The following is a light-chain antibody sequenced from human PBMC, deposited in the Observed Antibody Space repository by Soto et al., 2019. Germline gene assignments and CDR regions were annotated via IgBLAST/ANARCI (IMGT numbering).Light chain of an antibody. CDR1: SSDVGSDNV. CDR2: EVT. J-gene: IGLJ1*01. V-gene: IGLV2-8*01. Sequence: QSALTQPASVSGSPGQSITISCTGTSSDVGSDNVVSWYQQYPGKAPKLMIYEVTKRPSGVPDRFSGSKSGNTASLTVSGLQAEDEADYYCSSYAGSNNFVFGTGTKVTVL. CDR3: SSYAGSNNFV.